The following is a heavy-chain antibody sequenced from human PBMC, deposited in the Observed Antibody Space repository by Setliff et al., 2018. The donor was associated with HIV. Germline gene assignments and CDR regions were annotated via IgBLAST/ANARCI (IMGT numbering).Heavy chain of an antibody. CDR2: IYYSGNS. CDR1: GASMSSGDYY. CDR3: AREVNIPVRGIADDAFDI. D-gene: IGHD3-10*01. Sequence: SETLSLTCTVSGASMSSGDYYWSWIRQPPGKGREWIGYIYYSGNSYYNPSLKSRVTLSVDTSKNQFSLKVNSVTAADTAVYYCAREVNIPVRGIADDAFDIWGQGTMVTVSS. V-gene: IGHV4-30-4*08. J-gene: IGHJ3*02.